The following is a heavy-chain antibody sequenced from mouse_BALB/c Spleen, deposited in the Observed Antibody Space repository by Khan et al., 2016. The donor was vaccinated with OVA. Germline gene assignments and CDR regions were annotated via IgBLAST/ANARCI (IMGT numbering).Heavy chain of an antibody. Sequence: EVQLVESGPGLVKPSQSLSLTCTVTGYSITSEYAWNCIRQFPGNKLEWMGYINYSGNTRFNPSLKSRTSITRDTSKNQFFLQLNSVTTEDTATYYCARKDYYDYDPFPYWGQGTLVTVSA. J-gene: IGHJ3*01. CDR2: INYSGNT. CDR3: ARKDYYDYDPFPY. V-gene: IGHV3-2*02. CDR1: GYSITSEYA. D-gene: IGHD2-4*01.